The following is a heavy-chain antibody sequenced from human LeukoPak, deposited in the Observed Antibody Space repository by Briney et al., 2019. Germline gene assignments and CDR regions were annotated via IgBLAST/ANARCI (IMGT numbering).Heavy chain of an antibody. CDR1: GGSFSGYY. Sequence: SETLSLTCAVYGGSFSGYYWSWIRQPPGKGLEWIGETSHSGSTNYNPSLESRVTISVDTSKKQFSLKLTSVTAADSAVYFCARKYCSTTSCSYGFDFWGQGTMVTVSS. V-gene: IGHV4-34*01. CDR3: ARKYCSTTSCSYGFDF. J-gene: IGHJ3*01. CDR2: TSHSGST. D-gene: IGHD2-2*01.